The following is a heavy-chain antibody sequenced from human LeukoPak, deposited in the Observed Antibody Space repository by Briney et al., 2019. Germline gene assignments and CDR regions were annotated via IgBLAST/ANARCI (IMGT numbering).Heavy chain of an antibody. CDR1: GFTFSSYA. J-gene: IGHJ1*01. V-gene: IGHV3-23*01. CDR2: ISGSGGST. Sequence: AGGSLRLSCAASGFTFSSYAMSWVRQAPGKGLDWVSAISGSGGSTYYADSVKGRFTISRDNSKNTLYLQMNSLRAEDTAVYYCAQYTTPAEYFRHWGQGTLVTVSS. CDR3: AQYTTPAEYFRH. D-gene: IGHD1-1*01.